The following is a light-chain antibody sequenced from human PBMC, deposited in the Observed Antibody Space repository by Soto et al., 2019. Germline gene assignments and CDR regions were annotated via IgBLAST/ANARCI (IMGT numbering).Light chain of an antibody. V-gene: IGLV2-8*01. CDR1: SSDIGYYNY. CDR3: SSHAGRNNYVI. Sequence: QSALTQPPSASGSPGQSVTISCTGTSSDIGYYNYVSWYQQHPGKAPKLMIYEVNNRPSGVPDRFSGSRSGNTASLTVSGLQAEDEASYCCSSHAGRNNYVIFGGGTKLTVL. J-gene: IGLJ2*01. CDR2: EVN.